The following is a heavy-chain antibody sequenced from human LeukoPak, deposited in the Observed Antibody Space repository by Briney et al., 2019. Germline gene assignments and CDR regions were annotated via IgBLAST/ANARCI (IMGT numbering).Heavy chain of an antibody. D-gene: IGHD6-19*01. V-gene: IGHV4-39*01. CDR2: IYYSGST. J-gene: IGHJ5*02. CDR1: GGSISSSSYY. CDR3: ARGSGWSRLNWFDP. Sequence: PSETLSLTCTVSGGSISSSSYYWGWIRHPPGKGLEWIGSIYYSGSTYYNPSLKSRVTISVDASKNQFSLKLSLMTAADTAVYYCARGSGWSRLNWFDPWGQGTLVTVSS.